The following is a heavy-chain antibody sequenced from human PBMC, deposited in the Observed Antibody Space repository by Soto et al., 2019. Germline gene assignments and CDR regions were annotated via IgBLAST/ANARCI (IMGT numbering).Heavy chain of an antibody. J-gene: IGHJ4*02. CDR2: IYYTGTT. CDR3: SKERESASEH. V-gene: IGHV4-39*02. Sequence: QLQLQESGPGVVEPSETLSLTCTVSGGSISSSTYHWAWIRQPPGKGLEWIARIYYTGTTYYSPSLKSRVTISVDTSKNHFSLKLSSVTAADTAVYYCSKERESASEHWGQGTLVTVSS. CDR1: GGSISSSTYH.